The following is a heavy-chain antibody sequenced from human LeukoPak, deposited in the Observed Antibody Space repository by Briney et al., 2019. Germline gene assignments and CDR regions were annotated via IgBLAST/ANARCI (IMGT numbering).Heavy chain of an antibody. Sequence: GGSLRLSCAVSGFTFSDHFLDWVRQAPGKGLEWVGRSRNKAKSYTTEYAASVKGRFTISRDDSKNSLYLQMNSLGTEDTAVYYCVRVGSVSGSDYLDYWGQGTLVTVSS. CDR3: VRVGSVSGSDYLDY. CDR1: GFTFSDHF. D-gene: IGHD6-19*01. V-gene: IGHV3-72*01. CDR2: SRNKAKSYTT. J-gene: IGHJ4*02.